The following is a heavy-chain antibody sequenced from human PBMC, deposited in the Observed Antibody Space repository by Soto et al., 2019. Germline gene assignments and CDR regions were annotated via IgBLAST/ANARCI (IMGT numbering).Heavy chain of an antibody. CDR1: SYA. Sequence: SYARRSVRQAHEKGLEWMGGIIPILGKANYAQKFQGIVTITADESTSTAYMELSSLRSEDTAVYYCARVADTLNYCYYYGMDVWGQGPTVTVSS. V-gene: IGHV1-69*01. CDR2: IIPILGKA. D-gene: IGHD6-19*01. CDR3: ARVADTLNYCYYYGMDV. J-gene: IGHJ6*02.